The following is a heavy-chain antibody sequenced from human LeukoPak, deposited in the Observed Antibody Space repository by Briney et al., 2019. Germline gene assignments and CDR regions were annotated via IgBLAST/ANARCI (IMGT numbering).Heavy chain of an antibody. CDR1: GYTFTGYY. CDR2: INPNSGGT. J-gene: IGHJ4*02. CDR3: ASQTMVRGAPDY. D-gene: IGHD3-10*01. Sequence: ALVKVSCKASGYTFTGYYMHWVRQAPGQGLEWMGWINPNSGGTNYAQKFQGRVTMTRDTSISTAYMELSRLRSDDTAVYYCASQTMVRGAPDYWGQGTLVTVSS. V-gene: IGHV1-2*02.